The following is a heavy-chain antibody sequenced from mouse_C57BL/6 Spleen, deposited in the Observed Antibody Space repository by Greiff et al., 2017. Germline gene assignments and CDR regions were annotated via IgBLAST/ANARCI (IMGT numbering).Heavy chain of an antibody. CDR1: GYTFTDYY. J-gene: IGHJ1*03. V-gene: IGHV1-26*01. D-gene: IGHD1-1*01. Sequence: VQLQQSGPELVKPWASVKISCKASGYTFTDYYMNWVKQSHGKSLEWIGDINPNNGGTSYNQKFKGKATLTVDKSSSTAYMELRSLTSEDSAVYYCASPYYYGSSYVGYFDVWGTGTTVTVSS. CDR2: INPNNGGT. CDR3: ASPYYYGSSYVGYFDV.